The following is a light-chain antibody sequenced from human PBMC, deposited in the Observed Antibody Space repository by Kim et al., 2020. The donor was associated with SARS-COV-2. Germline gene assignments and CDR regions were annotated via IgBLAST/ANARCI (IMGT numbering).Light chain of an antibody. CDR1: NSGSKS. V-gene: IGLV3-21*04. CDR3: QVWDSSSDHVV. Sequence: APGKTARITCGGNNSGSKSVHWYQQRPGQAPVLVIYYTTDRPSGIPERFSGSNSGNTATLTISRVEAGDEAAYYCQVWDSSSDHVVFGGGTQLTVL. CDR2: YTT. J-gene: IGLJ2*01.